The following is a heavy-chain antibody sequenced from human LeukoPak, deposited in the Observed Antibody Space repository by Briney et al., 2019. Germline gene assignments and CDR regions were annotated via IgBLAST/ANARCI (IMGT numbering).Heavy chain of an antibody. J-gene: IGHJ5*01. CDR2: SHPVNSDT. V-gene: IGHV5-51*01. CDR1: GFNFTAYW. D-gene: IGHD3-22*01. Sequence: GESLKISCKGTGFNFTAYWIAWVRQVPGKGLEWMGISHPVNSDTKYSPAFHGQVTISADKSTSTAYLQWSSLKASDNAMYYCARHQYYYDSSGNYGWFDSRGQGTLVTVSS. CDR3: ARHQYYYDSSGNYGWFDS.